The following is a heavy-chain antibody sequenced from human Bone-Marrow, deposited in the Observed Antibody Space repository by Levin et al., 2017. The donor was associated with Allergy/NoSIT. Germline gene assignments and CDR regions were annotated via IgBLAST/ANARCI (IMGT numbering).Heavy chain of an antibody. CDR2: ISYDGSNK. V-gene: IGHV3-30-3*01. CDR3: ARSAEGQLSWYFDL. J-gene: IGHJ2*01. Sequence: SCAASGFTFSSYAMHWVRQAPGKGLEWVAVISYDGSNKYYADSVKGRFTISRDNSKNTLYLQMNSLRAEDTAVYYCARSAEGQLSWYFDLWGRGTLVIVSS. CDR1: GFTFSSYA. D-gene: IGHD6-13*01.